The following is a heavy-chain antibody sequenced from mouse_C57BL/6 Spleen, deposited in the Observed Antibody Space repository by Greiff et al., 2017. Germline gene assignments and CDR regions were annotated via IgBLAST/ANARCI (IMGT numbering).Heavy chain of an antibody. V-gene: IGHV1-80*01. CDR3: ARSPTVVANEFDY. J-gene: IGHJ2*01. CDR1: GYAFSSYW. D-gene: IGHD1-1*01. CDR2: IYPGDGDT. Sequence: LVESGAELVKPGASVKISCKASGYAFSSYWMNWVKQRPGKGLEWIGQIYPGDGDTNYNGKFKGKATLTADKSSSTAYMQLSSLTSEDSAVYFCARSPTVVANEFDYWGQGTTLTVSS.